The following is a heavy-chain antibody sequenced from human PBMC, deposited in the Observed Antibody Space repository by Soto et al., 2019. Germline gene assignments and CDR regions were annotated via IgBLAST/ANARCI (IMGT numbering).Heavy chain of an antibody. CDR1: GFTVSSNY. CDR3: ARDLYSYGSGGLDY. CDR2: IYSGGST. V-gene: IGHV3-53*01. J-gene: IGHJ4*02. Sequence: GGSLRLSCAASGFTVSSNYMSWVRQAPGKGLEWVSVIYSGGSTYYADSVKGRFTISRDNSKNTLYLQMNSLRAEDTAVYYCARDLYSYGSGGLDYWGQGTLVTVSS. D-gene: IGHD5-18*01.